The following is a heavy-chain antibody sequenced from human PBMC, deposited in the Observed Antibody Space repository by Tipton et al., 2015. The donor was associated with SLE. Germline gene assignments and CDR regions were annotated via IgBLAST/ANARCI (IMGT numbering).Heavy chain of an antibody. CDR1: GFTVSSNY. D-gene: IGHD3-16*01. CDR3: ARWGSPYGMDV. V-gene: IGHV3-53*01. CDR2: IYNGGST. J-gene: IGHJ6*02. Sequence: SLRLSCAASGFTVSSNYMSWVRQAPGKGLEWVSVIYNGGSTYYADSVKGRFTISRDNSKNTLYLQMNSLRAEDTAVYYCARWGSPYGMDVWGQGTTVTVSS.